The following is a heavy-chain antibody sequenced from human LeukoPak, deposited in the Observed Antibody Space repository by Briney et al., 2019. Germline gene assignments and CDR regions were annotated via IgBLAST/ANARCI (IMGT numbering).Heavy chain of an antibody. CDR1: GFSFVGYA. J-gene: IGHJ6*03. D-gene: IGHD6-13*01. CDR3: AKNRGYSTASLYMDV. V-gene: IGHV3-23*01. Sequence: PGGSLRLSCAASGFSFVGYAMTWVRQAPGKGLEWVSTVSGDGGNTNYAGSVKGRFTISRDSSKNTLTLQMNSLRAEDTAVYYCAKNRGYSTASLYMDVWGKGTTVTVSS. CDR2: VSGDGGNT.